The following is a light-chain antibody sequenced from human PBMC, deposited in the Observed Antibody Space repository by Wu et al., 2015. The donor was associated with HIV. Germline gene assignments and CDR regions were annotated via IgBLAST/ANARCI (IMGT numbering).Light chain of an antibody. J-gene: IGKJ1*01. CDR3: QHYGSSQWA. Sequence: EIVLTQSPGTLSLSPGERATLSCRASQSVGSNYLAWYQQKPGQAPRLLIYGASSRATGIPDRFSGSGSGTDFTLTITRLEPEDFAVYYCQHYGSSQWAFGQGTKVEIK. CDR1: QSVGSNY. V-gene: IGKV3-20*01. CDR2: GAS.